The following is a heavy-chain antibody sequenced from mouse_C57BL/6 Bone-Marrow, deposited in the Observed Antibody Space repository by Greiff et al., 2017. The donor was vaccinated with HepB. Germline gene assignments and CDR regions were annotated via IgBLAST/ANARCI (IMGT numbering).Heavy chain of an antibody. CDR3: ARRSTVSRDY. V-gene: IGHV1-64*01. J-gene: IGHJ2*01. CDR2: IHPNSGST. D-gene: IGHD1-1*01. CDR1: GYTFTSYW. Sequence: QVQLKQPGAELVKPGASVKLSCKASGYTFTSYWMHWVKQRPGQGLEWIGMIHPNSGSTNYNEKFKSKATLTVDTSSSTAYMQLSSLTSEDSAVYYCARRSTVSRDYWGQGTTLTVSS.